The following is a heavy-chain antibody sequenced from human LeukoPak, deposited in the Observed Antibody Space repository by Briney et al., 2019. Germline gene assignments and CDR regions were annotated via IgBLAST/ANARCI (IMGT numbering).Heavy chain of an antibody. CDR2: ISSSSSTI. CDR3: ARVVPEEADAFDI. J-gene: IGHJ3*02. CDR1: GFTFSSYS. V-gene: IGHV3-48*04. Sequence: GGSLRLSCAASGFTFSSYSMNWVRQAPGKGLEWVSYISSSSSTIYYADSVKGRFTISRDNAKNSLYLQMNSLRAEDTAVYYCARVVPEEADAFDIWGQGTMVTVSS. D-gene: IGHD2-2*01.